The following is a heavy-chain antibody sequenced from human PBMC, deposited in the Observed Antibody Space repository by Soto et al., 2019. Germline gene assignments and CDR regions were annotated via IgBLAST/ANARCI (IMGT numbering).Heavy chain of an antibody. CDR2: ISGSGGST. D-gene: IGHD3-9*01. Sequence: GGSLRLSCAASGFTFSSYAMSWVRQAPGKGLEWVSAISGSGGSTYYADSVKGRFTISRDNSKNTLYLQMNCLRAEDTAVYYCAKEYWTGYDILTGPDAFDIWGQGTMVTVSS. CDR3: AKEYWTGYDILTGPDAFDI. CDR1: GFTFSSYA. V-gene: IGHV3-23*01. J-gene: IGHJ3*02.